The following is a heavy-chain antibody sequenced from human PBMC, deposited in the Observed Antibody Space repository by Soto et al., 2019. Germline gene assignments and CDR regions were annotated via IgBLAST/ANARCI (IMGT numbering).Heavy chain of an antibody. Sequence: GGSLRLSCAASGFTFSSYGMHWVRQAPGKGLEWVSYISSSSSTIYYADSVKGRFTISRDNSKNTLYLQMDSLRAEDTAVYYCARDRVPVARISSGWYVFDYWGQGTLVTVSS. D-gene: IGHD6-19*01. V-gene: IGHV3-48*01. CDR2: ISSSSSTI. CDR3: ARDRVPVARISSGWYVFDY. CDR1: GFTFSSYG. J-gene: IGHJ4*02.